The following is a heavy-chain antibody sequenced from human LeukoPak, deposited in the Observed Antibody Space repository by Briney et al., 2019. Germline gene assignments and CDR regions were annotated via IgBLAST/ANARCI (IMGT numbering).Heavy chain of an antibody. J-gene: IGHJ4*02. D-gene: IGHD6-13*01. V-gene: IGHV3-21*04. CDR3: ATISSSWPYNY. CDR2: ISSSGSYI. CDR1: RFTXXSYS. Sequence: XRFTXXSYSMNWVRPAPGKGLEWVSSISSSGSYIYYADSVKGRFTISRNNAKNSLYLQMNSLRAEDTALYYCATISSSWPYNYWGQGTLVTVSS.